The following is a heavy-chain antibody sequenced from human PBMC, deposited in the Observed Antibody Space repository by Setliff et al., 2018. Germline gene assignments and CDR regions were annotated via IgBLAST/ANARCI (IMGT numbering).Heavy chain of an antibody. CDR2: VHFGGDT. Sequence: SETLSLTCTVSGGGSINNYYWSWVRQSPGKGLEWIGFVHFGGDTNYNPSLKSRVTMSADTSNNQFSLKLSSVTAADTAVYYGAKIKAGGGSFDIWGQGTRVTVSS. CDR1: GGGSINNYY. V-gene: IGHV4-59*08. J-gene: IGHJ3*02. CDR3: AKIKAGGGSFDI. D-gene: IGHD3-16*01.